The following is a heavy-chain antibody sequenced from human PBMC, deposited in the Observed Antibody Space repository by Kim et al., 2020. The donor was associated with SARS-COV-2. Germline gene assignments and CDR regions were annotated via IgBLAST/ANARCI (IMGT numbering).Heavy chain of an antibody. J-gene: IGHJ6*02. CDR1: GGSISSYY. CDR3: ARVLSSSWSELFYYGMDV. V-gene: IGHV4-59*13. CDR2: IYYSGST. D-gene: IGHD6-13*01. Sequence: SETLSLTCTVSGGSISSYYWHWIRQPPGKGLEWIGYIYYSGSTNYNPSLKSRGTISVDTSKNQFSLKMSSVTAADTAVYYCARVLSSSWSELFYYGMDVWGPGTTVSLS.